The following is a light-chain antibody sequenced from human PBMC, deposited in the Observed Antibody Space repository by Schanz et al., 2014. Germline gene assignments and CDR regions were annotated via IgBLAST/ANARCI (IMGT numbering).Light chain of an antibody. V-gene: IGLV3-1*01. CDR3: QAWDSNTVV. Sequence: SYELTQPPSVSVSPGQTASITCSGDKLGHKYACWYQQKPGQSPLLVIYQDRKRPSGIPERFSGSNSGNTATLTISGTQAMDEADYYCQAWDSNTVVFGGGTKL. J-gene: IGLJ2*01. CDR2: QDR. CDR1: KLGHKY.